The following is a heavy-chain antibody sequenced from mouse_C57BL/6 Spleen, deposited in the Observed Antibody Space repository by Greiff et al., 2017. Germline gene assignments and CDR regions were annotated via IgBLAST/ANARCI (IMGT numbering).Heavy chain of an antibody. CDR1: GYTFTSYW. J-gene: IGHJ4*01. V-gene: IGHV1-64*01. CDR2: IHPNSGST. D-gene: IGHD2-5*01. Sequence: VQLQQPGAELVKPGASVKLSCKASGYTFTSYWMHWVKQRPGQGLEWIGMIHPNSGSTNYNEKFNSKATLTVDKSYSTAYMQLSSLTSEDSAVYDCATSSYSTTGYAMDYWGQGTSVTVSS. CDR3: ATSSYSTTGYAMDY.